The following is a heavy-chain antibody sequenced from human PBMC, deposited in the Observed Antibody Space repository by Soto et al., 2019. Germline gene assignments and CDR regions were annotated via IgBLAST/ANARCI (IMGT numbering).Heavy chain of an antibody. Sequence: GESLKISCKGSGYSLTSYWIGWVRQMPGKGLEWMGIIYPGDSDTRYSPSFQGQVTISADKSISTAYLQWSSLKASDTAMYYCASPSAAATASFDYWGQGTLVTVSS. CDR2: IYPGDSDT. D-gene: IGHD6-13*01. CDR1: GYSLTSYW. CDR3: ASPSAAATASFDY. J-gene: IGHJ4*02. V-gene: IGHV5-51*01.